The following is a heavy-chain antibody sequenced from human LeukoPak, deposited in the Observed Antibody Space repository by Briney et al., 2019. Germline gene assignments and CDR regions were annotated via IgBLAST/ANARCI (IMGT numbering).Heavy chain of an antibody. Sequence: PSETLSLTCTVSGGSISRGDYYWGWIRQFPGKRLEWIGSIYHSGSTFFNPSLKSRVSMSVDTSKNQFSLSLKSVTAADTAVYFCARDLGKWELLYYFDYWGQGTLVTVSS. CDR2: IYHSGST. V-gene: IGHV4-39*07. CDR3: ARDLGKWELLYYFDY. J-gene: IGHJ4*02. CDR1: GGSISRGDYY. D-gene: IGHD1-26*01.